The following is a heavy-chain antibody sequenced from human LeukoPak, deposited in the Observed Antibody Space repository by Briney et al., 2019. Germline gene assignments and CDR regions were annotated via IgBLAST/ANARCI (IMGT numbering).Heavy chain of an antibody. Sequence: GGSLRLFCAASGFTFSTYNMHWVRQAPGKGLEWVALMLSDGSNKYHADSVKGRFTISRDNSKNTLFLQMNSLRDEDTAVYYCAKDSGYSYGHGLDYWGQGTLVTVSS. J-gene: IGHJ4*02. D-gene: IGHD5-18*01. CDR3: AKDSGYSYGHGLDY. CDR2: MLSDGSNK. CDR1: GFTFSTYN. V-gene: IGHV3-33*06.